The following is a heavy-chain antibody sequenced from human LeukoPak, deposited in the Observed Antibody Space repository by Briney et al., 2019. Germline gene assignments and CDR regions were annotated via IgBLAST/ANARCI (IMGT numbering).Heavy chain of an antibody. CDR2: IYSSGST. Sequence: SETLSLTCTVSGGSISSPFYYWGWIRQPPGKGLEWIGGIYSSGSTYYNPSLKSRVTISVDTSKNQLSLKLSSVTAADTAVYYCARKPYYYDSSEYWEDGFDIWSQGTMVTVSS. CDR1: GGSISSPFYY. V-gene: IGHV4-39*07. J-gene: IGHJ3*02. CDR3: ARKPYYYDSSEYWEDGFDI. D-gene: IGHD3-22*01.